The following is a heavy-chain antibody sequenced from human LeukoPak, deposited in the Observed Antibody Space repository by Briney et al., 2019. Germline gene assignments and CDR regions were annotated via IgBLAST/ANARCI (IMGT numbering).Heavy chain of an antibody. CDR2: ISYDGSNK. Sequence: GGSLRLSCAASGFNFSSYAMHWVRQAPGKGLEWVAVISYDGSNKYYADSVKGRFTISRDNSKNTLYLQMNSLRAEDTAVYYCARDRGDGDAPDAFDIWGQGTMVTVSS. D-gene: IGHD4-17*01. CDR3: ARDRGDGDAPDAFDI. CDR1: GFNFSSYA. V-gene: IGHV3-30*04. J-gene: IGHJ3*02.